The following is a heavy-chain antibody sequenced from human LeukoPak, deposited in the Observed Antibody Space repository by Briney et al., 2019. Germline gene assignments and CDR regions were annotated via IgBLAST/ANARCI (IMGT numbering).Heavy chain of an antibody. CDR1: GGTFISYA. V-gene: IGHV1-69*05. J-gene: IGHJ6*03. CDR2: IIPIFGTA. Sequence: SVKVSCKASGGTFISYAISWVRQAPGQGLEWMGGIIPIFGTANYAQKFQGRVTITTDESTSTAYMELSSLRSEDTAVYYCASSIAAGETYYYYYMDVWGKGTTVTVSS. CDR3: ASSIAAGETYYYYYMDV. D-gene: IGHD6-13*01.